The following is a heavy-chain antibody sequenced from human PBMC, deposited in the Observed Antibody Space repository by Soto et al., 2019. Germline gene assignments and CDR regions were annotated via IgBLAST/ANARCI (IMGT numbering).Heavy chain of an antibody. D-gene: IGHD6-13*01. CDR2: TYYRSKWYN. V-gene: IGHV6-1*01. J-gene: IGHJ4*02. Sequence: PSQTLSLTSAISGDSVSTNSATWDWIRQSPSRGLEWLGRTYYRSKWYNDYAVSVKGRITINPDTSNNQFSLQMNSLRAEDTAVYYCARPKNRAAAGTPFDYWGQGTLVTVSS. CDR1: GDSVSTNSAT. CDR3: ARPKNRAAAGTPFDY.